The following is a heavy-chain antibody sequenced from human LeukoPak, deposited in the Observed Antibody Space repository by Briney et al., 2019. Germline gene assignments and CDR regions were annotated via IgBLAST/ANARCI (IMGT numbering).Heavy chain of an antibody. CDR2: ISGSGGST. CDR3: ASPYDILTGYYGYMDV. Sequence: GGSLRLSCAASGFTFSSYAMSWVRQAPGKGLEWVSAISGSGGSTYYVDSVKGRFTISRDNSKNTLYLQMNSLRAEDTAVYYCASPYDILTGYYGYMDVWGKGTTVTVSS. V-gene: IGHV3-23*01. CDR1: GFTFSSYA. J-gene: IGHJ6*03. D-gene: IGHD3-9*01.